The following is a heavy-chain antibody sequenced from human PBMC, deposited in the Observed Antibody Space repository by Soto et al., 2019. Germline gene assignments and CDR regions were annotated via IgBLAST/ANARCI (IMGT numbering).Heavy chain of an antibody. Sequence: GGSLRLSCTASGFTFGDYAMSWVRQAPGKGLEWVGFIRSKAYGGTTEYAASVKGRFTISRDDSKSIAYLQMNSLKTEDTAVYYCIIPIFGDYYAFDIWGQGTMVTVSS. V-gene: IGHV3-49*04. J-gene: IGHJ3*02. CDR1: GFTFGDYA. D-gene: IGHD4-17*01. CDR2: IRSKAYGGTT. CDR3: IIPIFGDYYAFDI.